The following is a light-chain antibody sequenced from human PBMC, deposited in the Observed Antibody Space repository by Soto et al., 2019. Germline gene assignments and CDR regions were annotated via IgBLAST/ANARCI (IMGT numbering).Light chain of an antibody. CDR1: SSDVGGYNY. CDR2: EVS. CDR3: TSFTSSSTGV. V-gene: IGLV2-14*03. J-gene: IGLJ3*02. Sequence: QSALTQPASVSGSPGQSITISCTGTSSDVGGYNYVSWFQQHPGKAPKLKIYEVSNRPSGVSNRFSGSKSGYTASLTISELQAEDEADYYCTSFTSSSTGVFGGGTELPVL.